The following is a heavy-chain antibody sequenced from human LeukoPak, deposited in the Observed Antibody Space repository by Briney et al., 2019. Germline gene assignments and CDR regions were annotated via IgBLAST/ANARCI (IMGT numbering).Heavy chain of an antibody. CDR3: AKDAWSGWYGYYFDY. CDR1: GFTFSSYW. D-gene: IGHD6-19*01. V-gene: IGHV3-23*01. J-gene: IGHJ4*02. Sequence: GGSLRLSCAASGFTFSSYWMHWVRQAPGKGLEWVSAISGSGGSTYYADSVKGRFTISRDNSKNTLYLQMNSLRAEDTAVYYCAKDAWSGWYGYYFDYWGQGTLVTVSS. CDR2: ISGSGGST.